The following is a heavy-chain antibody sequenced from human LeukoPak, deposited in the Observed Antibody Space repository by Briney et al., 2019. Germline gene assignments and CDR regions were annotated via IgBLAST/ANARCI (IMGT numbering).Heavy chain of an antibody. D-gene: IGHD3-10*01. Sequence: GGSLRLSCAASGFPFSSYGMHWVRQAPGKGLEWVAVISYDGSNKYYADSVKGRFTISRDNSKNTLYLQMNSLRAEDTAVYYCAKDVDPFGSGSYVEGFDYWGQGTLVTVSS. CDR3: AKDVDPFGSGSYVEGFDY. V-gene: IGHV3-30*18. CDR2: ISYDGSNK. CDR1: GFPFSSYG. J-gene: IGHJ4*02.